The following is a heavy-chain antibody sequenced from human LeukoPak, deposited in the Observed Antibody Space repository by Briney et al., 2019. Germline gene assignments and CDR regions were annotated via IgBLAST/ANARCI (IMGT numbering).Heavy chain of an antibody. D-gene: IGHD6-19*01. Sequence: SETLSLTCTVSCGSISSSNHYWGWIRQPPGKGLEWIGSIYYTGSTYYSPSLKSRVTISVDTSKNQFSLKLSSVTAADTAVYYCASYISGWTRDYWGQGTLVTVSS. CDR2: IYYTGST. CDR1: CGSISSSNHY. J-gene: IGHJ4*02. V-gene: IGHV4-39*01. CDR3: ASYISGWTRDY.